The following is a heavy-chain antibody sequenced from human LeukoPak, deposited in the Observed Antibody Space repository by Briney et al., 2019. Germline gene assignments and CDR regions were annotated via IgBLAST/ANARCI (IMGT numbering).Heavy chain of an antibody. CDR3: ARDAVGYYGSGSYPNWFDP. D-gene: IGHD3-10*01. CDR1: GFTFSSYS. Sequence: GGSLRLSCAASGFTFSSYSMNRVRQAPGKGLEWVSSISSSSSYIYYADSVKGRFTISRDNAKNSLYLQINSLRAEDTAVYYCARDAVGYYGSGSYPNWFDPWGQGTLVTVSS. CDR2: ISSSSSYI. V-gene: IGHV3-21*01. J-gene: IGHJ5*02.